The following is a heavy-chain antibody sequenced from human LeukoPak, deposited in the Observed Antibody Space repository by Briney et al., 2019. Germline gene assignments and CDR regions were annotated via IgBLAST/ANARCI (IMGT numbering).Heavy chain of an antibody. CDR3: AAGQQLEEWAFDP. J-gene: IGHJ5*02. CDR2: IVVGSGNT. D-gene: IGHD6-13*01. CDR1: GFTFTSSA. V-gene: IGHV1-58*01. Sequence: SVKVSCKASGFTFTSSAVQWVRQARGQCLEWIGWIVVGSGNTNYAQKFQERVTITRDMSTSTAYMELSSLRSEDTAVYYCAAGQQLEEWAFDPWGQGTLVTVSS.